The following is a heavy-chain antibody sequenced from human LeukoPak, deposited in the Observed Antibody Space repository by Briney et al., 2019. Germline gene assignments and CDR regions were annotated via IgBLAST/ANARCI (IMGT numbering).Heavy chain of an antibody. Sequence: SETLSLTCTVSGGSVSSYYWSWIRQPAGKGLEWIGRIYTSGSTNYNPSLKSRVTMSVDTSKNQFSLKLSSVTAADTAVYYCARDPPPHSGYDYFDYWGQGTLVTVSS. D-gene: IGHD5-12*01. J-gene: IGHJ4*02. CDR1: GGSVSSYY. CDR3: ARDPPPHSGYDYFDY. V-gene: IGHV4-4*07. CDR2: IYTSGST.